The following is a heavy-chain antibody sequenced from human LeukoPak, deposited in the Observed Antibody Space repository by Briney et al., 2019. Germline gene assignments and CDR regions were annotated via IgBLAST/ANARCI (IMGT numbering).Heavy chain of an antibody. J-gene: IGHJ6*03. CDR2: IIPILGIA. Sequence: SVKVSCKASGGTFSSYTISWVRQAPGRGLEWMGRIIPILGIANYAQKFQGRVTITADKSTSTAYMELSSLRSEDTAVYYCARVKRYSGYDYPIDYYYYYMDVWGKGTTVTVSS. D-gene: IGHD5-12*01. CDR1: GGTFSSYT. V-gene: IGHV1-69*02. CDR3: ARVKRYSGYDYPIDYYYYYMDV.